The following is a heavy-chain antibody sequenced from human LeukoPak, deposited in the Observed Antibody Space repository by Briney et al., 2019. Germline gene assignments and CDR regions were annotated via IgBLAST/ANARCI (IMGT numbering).Heavy chain of an antibody. J-gene: IGHJ4*02. CDR2: IKSKTDGGTT. V-gene: IGHV3-15*01. Sequence: GGSLRLSCTASGFAFSNAWMSWVRQAPGKGLEWVGRIKSKTDGGTTDYAAPVKGRFTISRDDSKNTLYLQMNSLKTEDTAVYYCTTAPSIGSGDDYWGQGTLVTVSS. CDR3: TTAPSIGSGDDY. D-gene: IGHD3-3*01. CDR1: GFAFSNAW.